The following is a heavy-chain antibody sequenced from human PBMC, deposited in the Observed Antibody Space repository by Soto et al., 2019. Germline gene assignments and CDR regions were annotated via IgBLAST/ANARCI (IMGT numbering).Heavy chain of an antibody. Sequence: LRLSCSASGFTFISYSMHWVRQAPGKGLEYVSAISSNGGSTYYADSVKGRFTISRDNSKNTLYLQMSSLRAEDTAVYYCVKEWGLQYNEGNWFDPWGQGTLVTVSS. CDR2: ISSNGGST. J-gene: IGHJ5*02. V-gene: IGHV3-64D*06. D-gene: IGHD4-4*01. CDR3: VKEWGLQYNEGNWFDP. CDR1: GFTFISYS.